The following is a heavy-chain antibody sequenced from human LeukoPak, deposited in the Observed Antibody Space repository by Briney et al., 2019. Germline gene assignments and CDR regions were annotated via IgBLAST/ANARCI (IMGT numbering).Heavy chain of an antibody. CDR1: GGTFSSYA. CDR3: ARGYYYDSRGYSLFGY. J-gene: IGHJ4*02. V-gene: IGHV1-69*13. D-gene: IGHD3-22*01. CDR2: IIPIFGTA. Sequence: GASVKVSCKASGGTFSSYAISWVRQAPGQGLEWMGGIIPIFGTANYAQKFQGRVTITADESTSTAYMELSSLRSEDTAVYYCARGYYYDSRGYSLFGYWGQGTLVTVSS.